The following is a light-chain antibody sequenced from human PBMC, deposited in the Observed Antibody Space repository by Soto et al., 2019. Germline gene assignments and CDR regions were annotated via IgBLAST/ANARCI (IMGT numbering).Light chain of an antibody. CDR1: SSDVGNYNY. Sequence: QSALAXPASVSGSPGQSITISCTGTSSDVGNYNYVSWYQQYPGRVPKLLIYMVSNRASGVSNRFSGSKSGNTASLTISGLQAEDEADYFCTSPTPGSLYVFGTGTKVTVL. CDR2: MVS. CDR3: TSPTPGSLYV. J-gene: IGLJ1*01. V-gene: IGLV2-14*01.